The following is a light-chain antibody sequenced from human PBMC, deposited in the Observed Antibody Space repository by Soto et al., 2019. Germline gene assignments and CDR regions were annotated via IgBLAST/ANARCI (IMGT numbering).Light chain of an antibody. CDR2: DAS. CDR1: QSVDND. J-gene: IGKJ1*01. CDR3: QQYDSSPRT. Sequence: IVMTQSPATLSVSPWDRATLSCRASQSVDNDLAWYQQKPGQPPRLLIYDASTRATGIPARFSGSQSGTDFTLTISRLEPEDFAVYYCQQYDSSPRTFGQGTKVE. V-gene: IGKV3D-15*01.